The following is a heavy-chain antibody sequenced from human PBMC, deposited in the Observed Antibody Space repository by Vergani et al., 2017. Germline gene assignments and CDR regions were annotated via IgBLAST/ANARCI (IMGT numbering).Heavy chain of an antibody. CDR2: VSGSSATP. D-gene: IGHD5-12*01. CDR3: TKGSRGYTGYFFDY. Sequence: EVQLLESGGGLVQPGGSLRLPCEAPGFSFPGYAMSWVRQAPGKGLEWVSSVSGSSATPYYADSVKGRFIISRDNSKNTLHLQMNSLRADDTAVYYCTKGSRGYTGYFFDYWGQGTLATVSS. CDR1: GFSFPGYA. V-gene: IGHV3-23*01. J-gene: IGHJ4*02.